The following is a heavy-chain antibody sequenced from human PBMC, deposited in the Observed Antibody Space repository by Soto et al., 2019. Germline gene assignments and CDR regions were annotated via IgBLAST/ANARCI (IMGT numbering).Heavy chain of an antibody. J-gene: IGHJ5*02. CDR1: GGSISSGGYY. Sequence: QVQLQESGPGLVKPSQTLSLTCTVSGGSISSGGYYWNRIRQHPGKGLELIGYIYYIGSNYYNPSLNSRVTRALDTSKNQFSLKLSSVTAADTAVDYCARSVFPWGKGTLVTVSS. V-gene: IGHV4-31*03. CDR2: IYYIGSN. CDR3: ARSVFP.